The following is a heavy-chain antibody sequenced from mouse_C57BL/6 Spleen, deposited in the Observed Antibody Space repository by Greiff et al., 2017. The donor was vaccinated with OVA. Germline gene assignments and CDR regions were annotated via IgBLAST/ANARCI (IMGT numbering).Heavy chain of an antibody. D-gene: IGHD2-5*01. CDR3: ARENYSKRERGYFDY. CDR1: GYSITSGYY. CDR2: ISYDGSN. V-gene: IGHV3-6*01. J-gene: IGHJ2*01. Sequence: EVKLMESGPGLVKPSQSLSLTCSVTGYSITSGYYWNWIRQFPGNKLEWMGYISYDGSNNYNPSLKNRISITRDTSKNQFFLKLNSVTTEDTATYYCARENYSKRERGYFDYWGQGTTLTVSS.